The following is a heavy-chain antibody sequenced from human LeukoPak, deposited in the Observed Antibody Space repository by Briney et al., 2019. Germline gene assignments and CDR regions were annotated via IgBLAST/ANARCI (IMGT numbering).Heavy chain of an antibody. CDR3: AKDRGKVQLWFFDY. Sequence: GGSLRLSCAASGFTFSGYGMHWVRQAPGKGLEWVAVIWYDGSNKYYADSVKGGFPISRDNSKTPLYLQMNSLRAEDTAVYYCAKDRGKVQLWFFDYWGQGTLVTVSS. J-gene: IGHJ4*02. V-gene: IGHV3-33*06. CDR2: IWYDGSNK. CDR1: GFTFSGYG. D-gene: IGHD5-18*01.